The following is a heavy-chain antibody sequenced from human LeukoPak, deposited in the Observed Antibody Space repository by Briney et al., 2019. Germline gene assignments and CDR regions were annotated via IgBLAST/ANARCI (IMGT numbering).Heavy chain of an antibody. J-gene: IGHJ6*03. CDR2: IYYSGST. V-gene: IGHV4-59*01. CDR3: ARVTRFHYYMDV. Sequence: PSETLSLTCTVSGGSLSSYYWSWIRQPPGKGLEWIGYIYYSGSTNYNPSLKSRVTISVDTSKNQFSLKLSSVTAADTAVYYYARVTRFHYYMDVWGKGTTVTVSS. D-gene: IGHD3-3*01. CDR1: GGSLSSYY.